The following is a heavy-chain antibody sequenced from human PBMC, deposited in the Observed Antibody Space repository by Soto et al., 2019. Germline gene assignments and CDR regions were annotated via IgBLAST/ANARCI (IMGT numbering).Heavy chain of an antibody. J-gene: IGHJ6*02. CDR3: ATWDYYYYGMDV. CDR2: IIPIFGTA. CDR1: GGTFSSYA. D-gene: IGHD7-27*01. Sequence: SVKVSCKASGGTFSSYAISWVRQAPGQGLEWMGGIIPIFGTANYAQKFQGRVTITADESTSTAYMELSSLRSEDTAVYYCATWDYYYYGMDVWGQGTTVTVSS. V-gene: IGHV1-69*13.